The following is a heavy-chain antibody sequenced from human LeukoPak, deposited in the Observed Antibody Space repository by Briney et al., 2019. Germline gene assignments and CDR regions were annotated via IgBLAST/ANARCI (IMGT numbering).Heavy chain of an antibody. CDR1: GFTFDDYA. J-gene: IGHJ4*02. D-gene: IGHD6-19*01. CDR2: ISGSGGST. Sequence: GGSLRLSCAASGFTFDDYAMHWVRQAPGKGLEWVSAISGSGGSTYYADSVKGRFTISRDNSKNTLYLQMNSLRAEDTAVYYCAKEVGQWPHNPLDYWGQGTLVTVSS. CDR3: AKEVGQWPHNPLDY. V-gene: IGHV3-23*01.